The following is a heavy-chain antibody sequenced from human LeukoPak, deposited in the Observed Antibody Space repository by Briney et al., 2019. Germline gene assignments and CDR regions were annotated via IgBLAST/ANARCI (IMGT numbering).Heavy chain of an antibody. V-gene: IGHV5-51*01. D-gene: IGHD5-24*01. Sequence: GESLKISCKGSGYSFTSYWIGWVRQMPRKGLEWIGIIYPGDSDTRYSPSFQGQVTISADQSISTAYLQRSSLKPSDTAMYYCARHLGGEMAIDFWGQGTLVTVSS. CDR2: IYPGDSDT. J-gene: IGHJ4*02. CDR3: ARHLGGEMAIDF. CDR1: GYSFTSYW.